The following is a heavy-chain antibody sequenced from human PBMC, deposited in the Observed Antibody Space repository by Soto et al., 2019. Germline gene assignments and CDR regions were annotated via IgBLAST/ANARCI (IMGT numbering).Heavy chain of an antibody. CDR1: GFPFWTYA. D-gene: IGHD3-22*01. CDR3: AKVTMIVAVRGAFDI. CDR2: ISGSGGST. V-gene: IGHV3-23*01. Sequence: GGSLRLSCEASGFPFWTYAMSWVRQAPGKGLEWVSAISGSGGSTYYADSVKGRFTISRDNSKNTLYLQMNSLRAEDTAVYYCAKVTMIVAVRGAFDIWGQGTMVTVSS. J-gene: IGHJ3*02.